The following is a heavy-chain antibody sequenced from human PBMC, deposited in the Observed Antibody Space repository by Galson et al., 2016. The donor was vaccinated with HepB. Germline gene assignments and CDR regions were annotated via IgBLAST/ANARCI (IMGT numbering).Heavy chain of an antibody. D-gene: IGHD6-13*01. Sequence: ETLSLTCAVSGGSITSNNWWIWVRQSPEKGLEWIGSIYYSGSTYYNPSLKSRVTISVDTSKNQFSLKLSSVAAADTAVYYCAREVYSSSWYDPNFDNWGQGTLVTVSS. CDR3: AREVYSSSWYDPNFDN. V-gene: IGHV4-4*02. J-gene: IGHJ4*02. CDR1: GGSITSNNW. CDR2: IYYSGST.